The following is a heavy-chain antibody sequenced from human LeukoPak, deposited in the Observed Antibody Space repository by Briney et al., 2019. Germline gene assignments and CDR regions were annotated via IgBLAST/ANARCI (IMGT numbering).Heavy chain of an antibody. CDR1: GFTFSNFA. V-gene: IGHV3-30*04. D-gene: IGHD5-12*01. CDR3: ATDSGYDHHGLFDY. Sequence: GGSLRLSCAATGFTFSNFAMHWVRQAPGKGLEWVAVVSYDGSYKYYADSVKGRFTISRDNSKNTLYLQMNSLRAEDTAVYYCATDSGYDHHGLFDYWGQGTLVTVSS. J-gene: IGHJ4*02. CDR2: VSYDGSYK.